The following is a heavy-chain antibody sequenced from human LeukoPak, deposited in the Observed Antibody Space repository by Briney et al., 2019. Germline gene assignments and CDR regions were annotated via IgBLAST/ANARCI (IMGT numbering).Heavy chain of an antibody. J-gene: IGHJ6*02. CDR3: ARDVGGGITMVRGVIIPYYYYGMDV. V-gene: IGHV1-18*01. D-gene: IGHD3-10*01. CDR1: GYTFTSYG. Sequence: ASVKVSCKASGYTFTSYGISWVRQAPGQGLEWMGWISAYNGNTNYAQKLQGRVTMTTDTSTSTASMELRSLRSDDTAVYYCARDVGGGITMVRGVIIPYYYYGMDVWGQGTTVTVSS. CDR2: ISAYNGNT.